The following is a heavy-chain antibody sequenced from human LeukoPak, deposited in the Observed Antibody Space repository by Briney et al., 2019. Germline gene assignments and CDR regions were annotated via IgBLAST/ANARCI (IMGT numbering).Heavy chain of an antibody. CDR1: GGSISSGDYY. Sequence: SETLSLTCTVSGGSISSGDYYWSWIRQPPGKGLDWIGYIYYSGSTYYNPSLKSRVTISVDTSKNQFSLKLSSVTAADSAVYYCARLTRLSTSPDRYYLDYWGQGTLVTVSS. CDR2: IYYSGST. V-gene: IGHV4-30-4*01. J-gene: IGHJ4*02. CDR3: ARLTRLSTSPDRYYLDY. D-gene: IGHD6-6*01.